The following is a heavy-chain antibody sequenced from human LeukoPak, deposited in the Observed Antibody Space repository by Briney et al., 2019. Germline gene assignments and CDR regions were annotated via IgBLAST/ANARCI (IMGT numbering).Heavy chain of an antibody. Sequence: SETLSLTCAVYGGSFSGYYWSWIRQPPGKGLEWIGEINHSGSTNYNPSLKSRVTISVDTSKNQFSLKLSSVTAADMAVYYCARGVVWFGELYHPFDYWGQGTLVTVSS. CDR3: ARGVVWFGELYHPFDY. CDR1: GGSFSGYY. J-gene: IGHJ4*02. CDR2: INHSGST. D-gene: IGHD3-10*01. V-gene: IGHV4-34*01.